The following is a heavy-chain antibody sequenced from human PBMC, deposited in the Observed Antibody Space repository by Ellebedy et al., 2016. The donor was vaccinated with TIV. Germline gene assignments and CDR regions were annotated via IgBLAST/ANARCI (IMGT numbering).Heavy chain of an antibody. CDR3: ATDGSYGDYRSPTHAFVF. J-gene: IGHJ3*01. CDR1: GFSFSSYW. D-gene: IGHD4-17*01. CDR2: IRLDGSDK. Sequence: GGSLRLSCEASGFSFSSYWMSWVRQAPGKGLEWVANIRLDGSDKYYVDSVKGRFTVSRDNAKNSLYLQMNSLRAEDTAVYYCATDGSYGDYRSPTHAFVFWGQGTLVTVSS. V-gene: IGHV3-7*01.